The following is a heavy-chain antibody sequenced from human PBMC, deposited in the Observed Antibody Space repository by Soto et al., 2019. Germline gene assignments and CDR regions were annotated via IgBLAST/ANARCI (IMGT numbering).Heavy chain of an antibody. D-gene: IGHD3-3*01. CDR3: ARAAVWGDFWSGYWDDY. Sequence: QVQLVQSGAEVKKPGSSVKVSCKASGGTFSSYTISWVRQAPGQGLEWMGRIIPILGIANYAQKFQGRVTITADKSTSTAYMELSSLRSEDTAVYYCARAAVWGDFWSGYWDDYWGQGTLVTVSS. V-gene: IGHV1-69*02. CDR1: GGTFSSYT. J-gene: IGHJ4*02. CDR2: IIPILGIA.